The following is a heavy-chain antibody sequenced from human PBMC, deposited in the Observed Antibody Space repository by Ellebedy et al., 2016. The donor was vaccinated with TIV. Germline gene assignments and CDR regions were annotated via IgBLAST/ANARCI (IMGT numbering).Heavy chain of an antibody. CDR2: IDPSSGAT. Sequence: ASVKVSCKASGYTFSAHYMHWVRQAPGQGLEWMGWIDPSSGATHYAKDFQGRVTLTRDTSIKIVHMELNNLRSDDTAIYYYARIKSATSAFDPWGQGTLVSVSS. D-gene: IGHD1-1*01. J-gene: IGHJ5*02. CDR3: ARIKSATSAFDP. CDR1: GYTFSAHY. V-gene: IGHV1-2*02.